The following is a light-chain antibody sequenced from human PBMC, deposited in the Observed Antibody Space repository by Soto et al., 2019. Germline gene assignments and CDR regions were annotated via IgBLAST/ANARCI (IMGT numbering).Light chain of an antibody. V-gene: IGKV1-33*01. CDR2: DAS. CDR3: QQYDDIPPT. Sequence: DMQMTQSPSSLTASVGDSVTITCQASQDITNYLNWYQQKPGKAPKLLIYDASNLEPGVPSRFSGRGSGADFTFSISSLQPEDIATYYCQQYDDIPPTFGQGTRLDIK. CDR1: QDITNY. J-gene: IGKJ5*01.